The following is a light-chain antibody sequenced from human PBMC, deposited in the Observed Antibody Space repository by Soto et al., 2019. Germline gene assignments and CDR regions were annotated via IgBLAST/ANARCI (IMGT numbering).Light chain of an antibody. CDR2: DAS. V-gene: IGKV1-5*01. CDR3: QQYNTYWWT. CDR1: QSISSW. Sequence: DIQMTQSPSTLSASVGDRVTITCRASQSISSWLAWYQQKPGKAPKLLIYDASTLKSGVPSRFSGSGSGTEFTLTISSLQPDDFATYYCQQYNTYWWTFDQGTKVEVK. J-gene: IGKJ1*01.